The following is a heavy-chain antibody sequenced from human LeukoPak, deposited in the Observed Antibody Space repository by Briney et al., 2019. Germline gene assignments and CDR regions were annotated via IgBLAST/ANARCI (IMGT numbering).Heavy chain of an antibody. D-gene: IGHD2/OR15-2a*01. V-gene: IGHV4-59*01. Sequence: KPSETLSLTCSVSADSLSPYYWSWIRQLPGTGLEWLGYISYSGSTYYNPSLNSRVTISLDTSNLHFSLKLNSLTAADTAIYYCARAPSMLLPFYFDSWGQGTLVTVSS. CDR2: ISYSGST. J-gene: IGHJ4*02. CDR3: ARAPSMLLPFYFDS. CDR1: ADSLSPYY.